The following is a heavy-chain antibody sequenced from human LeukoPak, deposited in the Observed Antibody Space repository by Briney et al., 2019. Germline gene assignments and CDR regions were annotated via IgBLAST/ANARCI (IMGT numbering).Heavy chain of an antibody. CDR2: INHSGST. Sequence: SPSETLSLTCAVYGGSFSGYYWSWIRQPPGKGLEWIGEINHSGSTNYNPSLKSRVTISVDTSKNQFSLKLSSVTAADTAVYYCARGRLFICSGYYKCTRGYYYGMDVWGQGTTVTVSS. CDR3: ARGRLFICSGYYKCTRGYYYGMDV. J-gene: IGHJ6*02. CDR1: GGSFSGYY. V-gene: IGHV4-34*01. D-gene: IGHD3-3*01.